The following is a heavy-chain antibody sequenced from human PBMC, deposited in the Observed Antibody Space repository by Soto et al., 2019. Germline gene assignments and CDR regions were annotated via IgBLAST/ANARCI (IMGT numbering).Heavy chain of an antibody. CDR3: ARDAISMVRGTNNWFDP. Sequence: PGGSLRLSCAGSGFTLSDHYIDWVRQAPGKGLERVGRSRDKAQGYSTAYAASVKGRFTTSRDESKNSVYLQMNRLRADDTAVYYCARDAISMVRGTNNWFDPWGQGTLVTVSS. V-gene: IGHV3-72*01. CDR1: GFTLSDHY. D-gene: IGHD3-10*01. J-gene: IGHJ5*02. CDR2: SRDKAQGYST.